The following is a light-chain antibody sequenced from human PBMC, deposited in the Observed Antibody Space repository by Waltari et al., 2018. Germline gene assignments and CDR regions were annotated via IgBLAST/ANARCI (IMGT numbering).Light chain of an antibody. J-gene: IGLJ3*02. Sequence: QSALTQPASVSGSPGQSITISRTGTSSEVGGYDFVSWYQHHPGNAPKLIIYEVSHRPSGVSNRFSGSKSGNTASLTISGLQAEDEANYYCSSYRSSSTLGVFGGGTKLTVL. V-gene: IGLV2-14*01. CDR3: SSYRSSSTLGV. CDR2: EVS. CDR1: SSEVGGYDF.